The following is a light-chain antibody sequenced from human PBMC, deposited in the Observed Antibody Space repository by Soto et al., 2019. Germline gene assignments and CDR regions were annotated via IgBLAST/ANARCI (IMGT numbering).Light chain of an antibody. CDR2: WAS. V-gene: IGKV4-1*01. CDR1: QSLLYSSNNKNY. J-gene: IGKJ4*01. CDR3: QQYYSTPPT. Sequence: DIVMTQSPDSLAVSLGERATINCKSSQSLLYSSNNKNYLTWYQHKPGQPPKLLIYWASTRESGVPDRFSGSGSGTDFTLTISSLQAEDVAVYYCQQYYSTPPTFGGGTKVEIK.